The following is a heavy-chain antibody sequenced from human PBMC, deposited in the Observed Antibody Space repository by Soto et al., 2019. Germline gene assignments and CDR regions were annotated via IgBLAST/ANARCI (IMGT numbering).Heavy chain of an antibody. CDR1: GFNFITYA. V-gene: IGHV3-30-3*01. CDR2: ISNDGHNT. D-gene: IGHD1-26*01. CDR3: ARGGGADGMDV. J-gene: IGHJ6*02. Sequence: QGQLVESGGGVVQPGRSLRLSCAASGFNFITYAMHWVRQAPGKGLEWLAIISNDGHNTYYADSVKGRFTISRSSSQNTVYLQMNSLRPDDTAVYYCARGGGADGMDVWGQGTTVTV.